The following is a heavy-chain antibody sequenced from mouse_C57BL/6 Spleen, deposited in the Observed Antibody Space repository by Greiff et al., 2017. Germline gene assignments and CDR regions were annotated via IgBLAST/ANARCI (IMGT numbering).Heavy chain of an antibody. CDR1: GFTFSSYT. CDR3: ARQDGYYSKGTGFAD. D-gene: IGHD2-5*01. V-gene: IGHV5-9*01. J-gene: IGHJ3*01. CDR2: ISGGGGNT. Sequence: EVKLVESGGGLVKPGGSLKLSCAASGFTFSSYTMSWVRQTPEKRLEWVATISGGGGNTYYPDSVKGRFTISRDNAKNTLYLQMSSLRSEDTALYYCARQDGYYSKGTGFADWGQGTLVTVSA.